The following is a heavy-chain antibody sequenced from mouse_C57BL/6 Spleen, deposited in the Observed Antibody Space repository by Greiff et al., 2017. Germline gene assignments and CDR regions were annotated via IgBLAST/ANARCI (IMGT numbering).Heavy chain of an antibody. J-gene: IGHJ2*01. CDR2: IYPSDSET. D-gene: IGHD2-4*01. CDR3: ARSGDYDRDYFDY. CDR1: GYTFTSYW. V-gene: IGHV1-61*01. Sequence: VKLQQPGAELVRPGSSVKLSCKASGYTFTSYWMDWVKQRPGQGLEWIGNIYPSDSETHYNQKFKDKATLTVDKSSSTAYMQLSSLTSEDSAVYYCARSGDYDRDYFDYWGQGTTLTVSS.